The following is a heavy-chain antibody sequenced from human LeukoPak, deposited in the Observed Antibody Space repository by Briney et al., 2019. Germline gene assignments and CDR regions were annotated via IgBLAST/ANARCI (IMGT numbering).Heavy chain of an antibody. V-gene: IGHV4-34*01. J-gene: IGHJ4*02. Sequence: SETLSLTCAVYGGSFSGYYWSWIRQPPGKGLEWIGEINHSGSTNYNPSLKSRVTISVDTSKNQFSLKLSSVTAADTAVYYCARLMAETYYYDSSGQTTLDYWGQGTLVTVSS. CDR1: GGSFSGYY. CDR3: ARLMAETYYYDSSGQTTLDY. CDR2: INHSGST. D-gene: IGHD3-22*01.